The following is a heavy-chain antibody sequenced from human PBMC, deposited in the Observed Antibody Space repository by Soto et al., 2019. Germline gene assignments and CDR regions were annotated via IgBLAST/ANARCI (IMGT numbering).Heavy chain of an antibody. CDR1: GFSFSDHY. J-gene: IGHJ4*02. D-gene: IGHD3-22*01. CDR3: TRCNPSSAYPLDF. V-gene: IGHV3-72*01. Sequence: VQLVESGGGLVQPGGSLRLSCAAAGFSFSDHYMDWVRQAPGKGLEWVGRSRNKANSYTTDYAASVKGRFIISRDDSKNSVYLQMNSLKTEDTAVYYCTRCNPSSAYPLDFWGQGTLVTVSS. CDR2: SRNKANSYTT.